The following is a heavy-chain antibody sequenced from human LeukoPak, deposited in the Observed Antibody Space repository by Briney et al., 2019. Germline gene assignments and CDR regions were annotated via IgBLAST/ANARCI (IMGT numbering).Heavy chain of an antibody. D-gene: IGHD2-2*01. CDR2: ISGSGGST. CDR1: GFTFSSYA. J-gene: IGHJ1*01. Sequence: QSGGSLRLSCAASGFTFSSYAMSWVRQAPGKGLEWVSSISGSGGSTYYADSVEGRFTISRDNSKNTLYLQMNSLRAEDTAVYYCAKGYCSSTSCYLTFQHWGQGTLVTVSS. V-gene: IGHV3-23*01. CDR3: AKGYCSSTSCYLTFQH.